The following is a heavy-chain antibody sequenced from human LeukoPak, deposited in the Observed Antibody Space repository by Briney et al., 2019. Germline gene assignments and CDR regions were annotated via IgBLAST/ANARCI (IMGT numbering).Heavy chain of an antibody. CDR2: INQDGTEK. D-gene: IGHD3-10*02. CDR1: GFSFTTYW. CDR3: AELGITMIGGV. Sequence: GESLRLSCAASGFSFTTYWMSWVRQAPGKGLEWVANINQDGTEKYYVDSVKGRFTISRDNAKNSLYLQTNSLRAEDTAVYYCAELGITMIGGVWGKGTTVTISS. V-gene: IGHV3-7*01. J-gene: IGHJ6*04.